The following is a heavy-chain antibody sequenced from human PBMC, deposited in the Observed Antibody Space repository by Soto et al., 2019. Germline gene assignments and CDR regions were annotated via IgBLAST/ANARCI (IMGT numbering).Heavy chain of an antibody. CDR3: ARSFVVVTSNSEYFHH. CDR2: ISSSGTI. CDR1: GFTFSNYN. D-gene: IGHD2-21*02. J-gene: IGHJ1*01. Sequence: EVQLVESGGGLVEPGGSLTLSCAASGFTFSNYNMNWVRQAPGGGREWVSYISSSGTIYYADSVKGRFTISRDNAKNSLYLQMNSLRDEDTAVYYCARSFVVVTSNSEYFHHWGQGTLVTVSS. V-gene: IGHV3-48*02.